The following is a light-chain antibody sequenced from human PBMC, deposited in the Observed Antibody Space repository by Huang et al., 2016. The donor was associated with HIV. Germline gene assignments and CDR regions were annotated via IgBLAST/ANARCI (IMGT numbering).Light chain of an antibody. Sequence: EIVLTQSPATLSVSPGERVTLSCRASQSIRSNLAWFQQKPGQAPRLLIYDGSTRATGVPARFRGRASGTAFTLTISSLQSEDLAVYFCHQYNKWHSFGQGTKLDI. CDR1: QSIRSN. J-gene: IGKJ2*01. V-gene: IGKV3-15*01. CDR3: HQYNKWHS. CDR2: DGS.